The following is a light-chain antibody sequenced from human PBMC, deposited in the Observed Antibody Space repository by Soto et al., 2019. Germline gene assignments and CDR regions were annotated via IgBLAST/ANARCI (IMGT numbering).Light chain of an antibody. CDR3: SSYTSRSTLYV. J-gene: IGLJ1*01. CDR2: EVT. Sequence: QSVLTQPASVSGSPGQSITISCSGTSSDVGNYNLVSWYQQHPGKAPKLMVYEVTNRPSGVSDRFSGSKSGNTASLTISGLQADDEGYYYCSSYTSRSTLYVFGTGTKLTVL. CDR1: SSDVGNYNL. V-gene: IGLV2-14*02.